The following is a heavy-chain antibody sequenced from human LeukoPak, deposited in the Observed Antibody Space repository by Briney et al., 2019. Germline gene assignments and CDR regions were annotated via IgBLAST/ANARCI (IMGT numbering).Heavy chain of an antibody. D-gene: IGHD4-17*01. J-gene: IGHJ6*02. CDR2: ISSSSNFI. Sequence: GGSLRLSCAASGFTFSSYSMNWIRQPPGKGLEWVSSISSSSNFIYYADSVKGRFTISRDNAKNSLYLQMNSLRAEDTAVYYCARAIYGDYYYYGMDVWGQGTTVTVSS. CDR3: ARAIYGDYYYYGMDV. CDR1: GFTFSSYS. V-gene: IGHV3-21*01.